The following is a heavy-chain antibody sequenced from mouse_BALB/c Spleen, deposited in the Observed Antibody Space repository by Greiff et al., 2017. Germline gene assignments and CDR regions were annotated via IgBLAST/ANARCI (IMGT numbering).Heavy chain of an antibody. CDR1: GFTFSNYW. D-gene: IGHD1-2*01. V-gene: IGHV6-6*02. CDR3: TPLATATGY. Sequence: EVMLVESGGGLVQPGGSMKLSCVASGFTFSNYWMNWVRQSPEKGLEWVAEIRLKSNNYATHYAESVKGRFTISRDDSKSSVYLQMNNLRAEDTGIYYCTPLATATGYWGQGTTLTVSS. J-gene: IGHJ2*01. CDR2: IRLKSNNYAT.